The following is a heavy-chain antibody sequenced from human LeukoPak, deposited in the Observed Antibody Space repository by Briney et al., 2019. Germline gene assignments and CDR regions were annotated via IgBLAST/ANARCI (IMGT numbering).Heavy chain of an antibody. J-gene: IGHJ3*02. CDR2: ISSSAGTT. CDR1: GFTFSSYE. V-gene: IGHV3-48*03. Sequence: PGGSLRLSCAASGFTFSSYEMNWVRQAPGKGLEWVSYISSSAGTTYYADSVKGRFTISRDNAKNSLYLQMNSLRAEDTALYYCARGMGATDAFDIWGQGTMVTVSS. D-gene: IGHD1-26*01. CDR3: ARGMGATDAFDI.